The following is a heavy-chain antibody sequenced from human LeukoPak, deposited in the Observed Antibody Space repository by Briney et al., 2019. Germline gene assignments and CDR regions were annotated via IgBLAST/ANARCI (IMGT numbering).Heavy chain of an antibody. CDR1: GGPISSSSTY. J-gene: IGHJ4*02. CDR3: ASQYDSSGYYYFDY. CDR2: IYYSGST. V-gene: IGHV4-39*01. D-gene: IGHD3-22*01. Sequence: SETLSLTCTVSGGPISSSSTYWGWIRQPPGKGLEWIGSIYYSGSTYYSPSLKSRVTISVDTSKNQFSLKLSSVTAADTAVYYCASQYDSSGYYYFDYWGQGTLVTVSS.